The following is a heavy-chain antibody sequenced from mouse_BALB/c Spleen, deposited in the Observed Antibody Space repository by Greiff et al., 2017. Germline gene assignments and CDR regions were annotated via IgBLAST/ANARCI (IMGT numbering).Heavy chain of an antibody. Sequence: EVQLQQSGTVLARPGASVKMSCKASGYTFTSYWMHWVKQRPGQGLEWIGAIYPGNSDTSYNQKFKGKAKLTAVTSTSTAYMELSSLTNEDSAVYYCTRDGNYEGYFDYWGQGTTLTVSA. J-gene: IGHJ2*01. V-gene: IGHV1-5*01. CDR2: IYPGNSDT. CDR1: GYTFTSYW. CDR3: TRDGNYEGYFDY. D-gene: IGHD2-1*01.